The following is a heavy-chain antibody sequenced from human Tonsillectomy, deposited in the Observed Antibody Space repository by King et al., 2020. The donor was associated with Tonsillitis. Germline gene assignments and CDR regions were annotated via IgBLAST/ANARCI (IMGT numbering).Heavy chain of an antibody. J-gene: IGHJ4*02. CDR1: GFTFSNYA. D-gene: IGHD3-22*01. CDR2: ISYDGNDK. Sequence: VQLVESGGVVVQPGRSLRLSCAASGFTFSNYAMHWVRQAPGKGLEWVAVISYDGNDKYYADSVKGRFTISRDNSKNTLYLHMNSLRAEDTALYYCARDLDYYDSSGYFCYWGQGTLVTVSS. V-gene: IGHV3-30*04. CDR3: ARDLDYYDSSGYFCY.